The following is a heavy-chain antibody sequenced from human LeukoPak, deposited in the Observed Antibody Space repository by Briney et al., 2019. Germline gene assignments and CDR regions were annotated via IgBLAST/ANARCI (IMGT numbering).Heavy chain of an antibody. J-gene: IGHJ4*02. V-gene: IGHV4-59*01. CDR2: VYYSGST. CDR3: AKVTMVRGAPDY. CDR1: GGSISSYY. D-gene: IGHD3-10*01. Sequence: PSETLSLTCTVSGGSISSYYWSWFRQPPGKVLEWIGYVYYSGSTKYNPSLKSRVTISVDTSQNQFSLKLSSVTAADTALYFCAKVTMVRGAPDYWGQGTLVTVSS.